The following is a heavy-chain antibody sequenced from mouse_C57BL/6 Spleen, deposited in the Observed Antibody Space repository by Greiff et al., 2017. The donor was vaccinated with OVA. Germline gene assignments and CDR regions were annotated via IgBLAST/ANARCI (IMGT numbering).Heavy chain of an antibody. V-gene: IGHV10-1*01. Sequence: VKDRFTISRDDSESMLYLQMNNLKTEDTAMYYCVRRLRDGAMDYWGQGTSVTVSS. D-gene: IGHD3-3*01. J-gene: IGHJ4*01. CDR3: VRRLRDGAMDY.